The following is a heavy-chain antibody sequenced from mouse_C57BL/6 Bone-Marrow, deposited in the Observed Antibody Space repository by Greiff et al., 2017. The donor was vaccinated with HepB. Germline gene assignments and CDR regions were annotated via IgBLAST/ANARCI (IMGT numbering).Heavy chain of an antibody. Sequence: QVQLQQSGPGLVAPSQSLSITCTVSGFSLTSYAISWVRQPPGKGLEWLGVIWTGGGTNYNSALKSRLSISKDNSKSQVFLKMNSLQTDDTARYYCARREITTVPYAMDYWGQGTSVTVSS. CDR2: IWTGGGT. V-gene: IGHV2-9-1*01. J-gene: IGHJ4*01. CDR1: GFSLTSYA. D-gene: IGHD1-1*01. CDR3: ARREITTVPYAMDY.